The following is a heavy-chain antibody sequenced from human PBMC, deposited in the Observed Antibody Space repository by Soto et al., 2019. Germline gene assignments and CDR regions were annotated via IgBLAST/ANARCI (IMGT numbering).Heavy chain of an antibody. CDR1: GGSISSGGYY. J-gene: IGHJ6*03. CDR3: ARDRGDDSFGYYYYYYMDV. V-gene: IGHV4-31*03. CDR2: IYYSGST. Sequence: PSETLSLTCTVSGGSISSGGYYWSWIRQHPGKGLEWIGYIYYSGSTYYNPSLKSRVTISVDTSKNQFSLKLSSVTAADTAVYYCARDRGDDSFGYYYYYYMDVWGKGTTVTVSS. D-gene: IGHD3-10*01.